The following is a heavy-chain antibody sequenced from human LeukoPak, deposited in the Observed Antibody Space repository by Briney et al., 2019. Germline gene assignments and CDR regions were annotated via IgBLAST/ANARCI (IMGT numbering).Heavy chain of an antibody. V-gene: IGHV3-7*01. D-gene: IGHD4-17*01. Sequence: PGGSLRLSCAASGFSFTYWMAWVRQAPGKGLEWVANMNPDGSEKKYADSVKGRFTISRDNAKNSLYLQMNSLRAEETAVYYCAKDYGDYKYFQHWGQGTLVTVSS. CDR2: MNPDGSEK. CDR3: AKDYGDYKYFQH. J-gene: IGHJ1*01. CDR1: GFSFTYW.